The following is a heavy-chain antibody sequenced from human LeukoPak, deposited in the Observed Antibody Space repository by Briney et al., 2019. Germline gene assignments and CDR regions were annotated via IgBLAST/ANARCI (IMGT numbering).Heavy chain of an antibody. CDR3: PRDRRPSY. CDR1: GFTFSSYE. Sequence: GGSLRLYCAASGFTFSSYEMNWVRQAPGKGLEWVSFISSSGSMIYYANSVRGRFTISRDNAKNSLYLQMNSLRVEDTGIYYCPRDRRPSYWGQGTLVTVSS. V-gene: IGHV3-48*03. CDR2: ISSSGSMI. D-gene: IGHD6-6*01. J-gene: IGHJ4*02.